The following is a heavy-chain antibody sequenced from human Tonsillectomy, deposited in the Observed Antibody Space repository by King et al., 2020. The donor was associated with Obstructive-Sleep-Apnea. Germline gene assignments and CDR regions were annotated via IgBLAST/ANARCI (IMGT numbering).Heavy chain of an antibody. CDR2: ISYSGTT. V-gene: IGHV4-59*08. CDR1: GGSISSYF. J-gene: IGHJ4*02. Sequence: VQLQESGPGLVKPSETLSLTCNVSGGSISSYFWSWIRQPPGKGLEWIGDISYSGTTKYNPILKSRVTISVDTSKNQFSLKLRSVTAADTAVYSCATHEMELRPFDYWGQGALVTVSS. CDR3: ATHEMELRPFDY. D-gene: IGHD1-7*01.